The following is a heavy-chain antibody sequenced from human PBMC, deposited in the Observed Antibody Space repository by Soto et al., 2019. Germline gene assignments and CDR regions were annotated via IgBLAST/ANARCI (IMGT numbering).Heavy chain of an antibody. D-gene: IGHD3-22*01. J-gene: IGHJ4*02. CDR1: GFNFSNYA. V-gene: IGHV3-64*02. CDR2: ITSNGGGT. CDR3: ARIFIHNSGYYDY. Sequence: GGSLRLSSAASGFNFSNYAMHWVRQAPGKGLEYVSAITSNGGGTYYADSVRGRFTISRDNSKNTLFLQMGSLRAEDMAVYYRARIFIHNSGYYDYWGQGTLVTVSS.